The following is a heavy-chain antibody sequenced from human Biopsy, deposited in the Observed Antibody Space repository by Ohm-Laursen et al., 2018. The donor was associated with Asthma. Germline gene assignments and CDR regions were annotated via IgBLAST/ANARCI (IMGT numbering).Heavy chain of an antibody. CDR1: FFSLLITFSS. J-gene: IGHJ3*02. V-gene: IGHV4-39*01. CDR3: ARQKLVAAEGPFDM. Sequence: LSLTFPFSFFSLLITFSSFFFLLPPPFNFLYFIFNLYKRVHFYYNFSPKIRFTISVDTSNNQFSLQLRSLTAADTAVYYCARQKLVAAEGPFDMWGQGTMVIVSS. CDR2: LYKRVHF. D-gene: IGHD1-26*01.